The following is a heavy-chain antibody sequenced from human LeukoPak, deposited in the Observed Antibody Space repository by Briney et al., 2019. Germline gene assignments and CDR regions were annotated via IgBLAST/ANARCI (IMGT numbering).Heavy chain of an antibody. J-gene: IGHJ3*02. V-gene: IGHV1-69*05. Sequence: SVKVSCKASGGTFSSYAISWVRQAPGQGLEWMRRIIPIFGTANYAQKFQGRVTITTDESTSTAYMELSSLRSEDTAVYYCARVYYYDSTGYYYVGFAFDIWGPGTMVTVSS. CDR2: IIPIFGTA. CDR1: GGTFSSYA. D-gene: IGHD3-22*01. CDR3: ARVYYYDSTGYYYVGFAFDI.